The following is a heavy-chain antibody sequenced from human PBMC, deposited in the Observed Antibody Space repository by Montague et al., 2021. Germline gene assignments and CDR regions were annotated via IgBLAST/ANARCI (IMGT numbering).Heavy chain of an antibody. J-gene: IGHJ4*02. CDR2: IQTDGTST. V-gene: IGHV3-74*01. D-gene: IGHD1-26*01. Sequence: SRRLSCAVSGFAFSNYWMHWARQAPGKGLVWVSRIQTDGTSTDYADSVKGRFTISRDNAKSTLYLQMNSLRAEDTAVYYCARVGLGGGPNFDYWGQGTLVTVSS. CDR3: ARVGLGGGPNFDY. CDR1: GFAFSNYW.